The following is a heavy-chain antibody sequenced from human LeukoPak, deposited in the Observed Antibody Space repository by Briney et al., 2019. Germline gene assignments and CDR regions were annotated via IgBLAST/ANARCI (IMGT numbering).Heavy chain of an antibody. CDR2: IYYSGST. J-gene: IGHJ5*02. CDR1: GGSISSYY. D-gene: IGHD2-2*01. CDR3: ARDRLTCSSTSCFPNWFDP. Sequence: SETLSLTCTVSGGSISSYYWSWIRQPPGKGLEWIGYIYYSGSTNYNPSLKSRVTISVDTSKNQLSLKLSPVTAADTAVYYCARDRLTCSSTSCFPNWFDPCGQGTLVTVSS. V-gene: IGHV4-59*01.